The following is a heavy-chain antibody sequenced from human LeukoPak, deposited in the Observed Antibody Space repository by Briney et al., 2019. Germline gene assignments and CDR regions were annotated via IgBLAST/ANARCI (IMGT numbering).Heavy chain of an antibody. CDR1: GFTFSSYG. J-gene: IGHJ4*02. CDR3: ARASRGYSYGGY. V-gene: IGHV3-33*08. CDR2: IWYGGSNK. D-gene: IGHD5-18*01. Sequence: PGGSLRLSCAASGFTFSSYGMHWVRQAPGKGLEWVAVIWYGGSNKYYADSVKGRFTISRDNSKNTLYLQMNSLRAEDTAVYYCARASRGYSYGGYWGQGTLVTVSS.